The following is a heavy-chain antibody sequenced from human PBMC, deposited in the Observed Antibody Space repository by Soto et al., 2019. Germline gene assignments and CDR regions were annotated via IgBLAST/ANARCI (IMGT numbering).Heavy chain of an antibody. CDR3: AREKSHGVLYYYYYYGMDV. V-gene: IGHV4-30-4*01. CDR1: GGSISSGDYY. J-gene: IGHJ6*02. CDR2: IYYSGST. Sequence: SETLSLTCTVSGGSISSGDYYWSWIRQPPGKGLEWIGYIYYSGSTYYNPSLKNRVTISVDTSKNQFSLKLSSVTAADTAVYYCAREKSHGVLYYYYYYGMDVWGQGTTVTVSS. D-gene: IGHD2-8*01.